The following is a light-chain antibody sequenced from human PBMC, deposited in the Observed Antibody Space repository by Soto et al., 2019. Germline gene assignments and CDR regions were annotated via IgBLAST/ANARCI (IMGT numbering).Light chain of an antibody. Sequence: DIQMTQSPSSLSASVGDRVTITCRATLGISNYLAWYQLQPGKVPKLLIYAASTLQSGVPSRFSGSGFGTEFTLTIGSLQPEDVATYYCQKYNSAPLTFGGGTKVEIK. CDR1: LGISNY. CDR3: QKYNSAPLT. CDR2: AAS. V-gene: IGKV1-27*01. J-gene: IGKJ4*01.